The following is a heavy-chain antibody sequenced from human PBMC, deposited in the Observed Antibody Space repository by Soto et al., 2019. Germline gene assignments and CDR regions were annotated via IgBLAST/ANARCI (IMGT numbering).Heavy chain of an antibody. V-gene: IGHV1-18*01. Sequence: GASVKVSCKASGYTFTSYGISWVRQAPGQGLEWMGWISVYNGNTNYAQKLQGRVTMTTDTSTSTAYMELRSLRSDDTAVYYCARVYHFWSGYSNPFDYSGQGTPVTVSS. CDR2: ISVYNGNT. D-gene: IGHD3-3*01. CDR1: GYTFTSYG. CDR3: ARVYHFWSGYSNPFDY. J-gene: IGHJ4*02.